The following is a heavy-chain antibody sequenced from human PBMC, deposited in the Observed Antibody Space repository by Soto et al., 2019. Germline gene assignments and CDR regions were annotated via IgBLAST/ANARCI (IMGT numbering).Heavy chain of an antibody. D-gene: IGHD1-26*01. CDR3: ARDSGVGAGHFDY. Sequence: QVQLVQSGAEVKKPGSSVKVSCKASGGTFSSYTISWVRQAPGQGLEWMGRIIPILGIANYAQKFQGRVTITADKSTSTAYMELSRLRSEDTAVYYCARDSGVGAGHFDYWGQGTLVTVSS. CDR1: GGTFSSYT. J-gene: IGHJ4*02. V-gene: IGHV1-69*08. CDR2: IIPILGIA.